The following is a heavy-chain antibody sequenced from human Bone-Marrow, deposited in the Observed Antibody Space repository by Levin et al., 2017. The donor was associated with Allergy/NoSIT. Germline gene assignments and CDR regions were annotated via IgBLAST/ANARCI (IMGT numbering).Heavy chain of an antibody. J-gene: IGHJ6*03. CDR1: GFTVSSNY. V-gene: IGHV3-53*01. D-gene: IGHD1-7*01. CDR3: ARGRITGTTADYYYYMDV. CDR2: IYSGGST. Sequence: PGGSLRLSCAASGFTVSSNYMSWVRQAPGKGLEWVSVIYSGGSTYYADSVKGRFTISRDNSKNTLYLQMNSLRAEDTAVYYCARGRITGTTADYYYYMDVWGKGTTVTVSS.